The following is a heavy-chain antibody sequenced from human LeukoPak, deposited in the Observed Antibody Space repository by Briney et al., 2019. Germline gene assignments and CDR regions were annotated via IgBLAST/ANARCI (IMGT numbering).Heavy chain of an antibody. CDR2: IKPDGSEK. CDR1: HFTFTTYW. Sequence: GGSLRLSCAASHFTFTTYWMSWLRQAPGKGLEWVANIKPDGSEKYYVDSVKGRFTISRDNSKNTLYLQMNSLRPEDTAVYYCAKRSNPPEYFQHWGQGTPVTVSS. D-gene: IGHD2-2*01. J-gene: IGHJ1*01. V-gene: IGHV3-7*01. CDR3: AKRSNPPEYFQH.